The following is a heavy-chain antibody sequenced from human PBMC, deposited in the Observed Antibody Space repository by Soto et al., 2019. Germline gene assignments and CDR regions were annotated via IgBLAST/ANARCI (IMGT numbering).Heavy chain of an antibody. Sequence: QVQLVQSGPEVKKPGASVNVSCKASGYTFTNYGVTWVRQAPGRGLEWMGWISPHSGNTNHAQKFQGRVTMTTDTSTSTAYMELRSLTSDDTAVYLCERRVSYYYGMDVWGQGTTVTVFS. CDR1: GYTFTNYG. CDR2: ISPHSGNT. V-gene: IGHV1-18*01. D-gene: IGHD3-3*01. J-gene: IGHJ6*02. CDR3: ERRVSYYYGMDV.